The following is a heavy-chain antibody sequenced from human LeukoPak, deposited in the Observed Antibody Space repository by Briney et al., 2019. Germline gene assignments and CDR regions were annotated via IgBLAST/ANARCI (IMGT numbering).Heavy chain of an antibody. CDR2: IWYDGSNK. Sequence: GGSLRLSCAASGFTFSSYGMHWVRQAPGKGLEWVAVIWYDGSNKYYADSVKGRFTISRDNSKNTLYLQMNSLRAEDTAVYYCARDYGRLTMIVAVWGQGTLVTVSS. CDR3: ARDYGRLTMIVAV. D-gene: IGHD3-22*01. CDR1: GFTFSSYG. J-gene: IGHJ4*02. V-gene: IGHV3-33*01.